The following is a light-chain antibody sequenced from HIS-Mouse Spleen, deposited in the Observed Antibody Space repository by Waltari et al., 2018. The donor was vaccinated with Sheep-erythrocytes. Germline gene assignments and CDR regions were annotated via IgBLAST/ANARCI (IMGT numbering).Light chain of an antibody. J-gene: IGLJ3*02. CDR3: SSYTSSSTWV. CDR2: DVS. CDR1: SSDVGGYNY. Sequence: QSALTQPASVSGSPGQSITISSTGTSSDVGGYNYLSWYQPHPGKAPKLIIYDVSNRPSGVSNRFSGSKSGNTASLTISGLQAEDEADYYCSSYTSSSTWVFGGGTKLTVL. V-gene: IGLV2-14*03.